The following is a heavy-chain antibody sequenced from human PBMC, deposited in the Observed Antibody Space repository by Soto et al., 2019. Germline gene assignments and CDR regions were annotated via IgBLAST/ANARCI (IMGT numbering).Heavy chain of an antibody. Sequence: SETLSLTCTVSGGSISSYYWSWIRQPAGKGLEWIGRIYTSGSTNYNPSLKSRVTMSVDTSKNQFSLKLSSVTAADTAVYYCARDSRYCSGGSCYYYYGMDVWGQGTTVTV. CDR1: GGSISSYY. CDR3: ARDSRYCSGGSCYYYYGMDV. V-gene: IGHV4-4*07. D-gene: IGHD2-15*01. CDR2: IYTSGST. J-gene: IGHJ6*02.